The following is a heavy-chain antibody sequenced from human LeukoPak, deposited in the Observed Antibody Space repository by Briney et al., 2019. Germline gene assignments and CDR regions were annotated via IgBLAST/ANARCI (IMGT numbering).Heavy chain of an antibody. CDR1: GFTFSSYG. CDR2: ISYDGSNK. CDR3: AKVSSGWYAMLDY. V-gene: IGHV3-30*18. Sequence: GGSLRLSCAASGFTFSSYGMHWVRQAPGKGLEWVAVISYDGSNKYYADSVKGRFTISRDNSKNTLYLQMNSLRAEDTAVYYCAKVSSGWYAMLDYWGQGTLVTVSS. J-gene: IGHJ4*02. D-gene: IGHD6-19*01.